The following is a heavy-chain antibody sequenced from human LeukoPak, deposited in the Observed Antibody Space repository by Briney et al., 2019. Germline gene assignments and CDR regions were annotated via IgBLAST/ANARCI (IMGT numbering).Heavy chain of an antibody. CDR1: GFTFSSYA. CDR2: ISGSGAGA. D-gene: IGHD3-16*01. J-gene: IGHJ4*02. Sequence: GGSLRLSCAASGFTFSSYAMSWVRQAPGKGLEWVSTISGSGAGAYYADSVKGRFTISRDSSRNTLYLQMNSLRAEDTAIYYCAKEGTLGGVPYYFDYWGQGTLVTVSS. V-gene: IGHV3-23*01. CDR3: AKEGTLGGVPYYFDY.